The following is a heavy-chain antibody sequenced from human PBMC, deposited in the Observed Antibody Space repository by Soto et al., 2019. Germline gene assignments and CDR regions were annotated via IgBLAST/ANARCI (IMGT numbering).Heavy chain of an antibody. CDR2: ISYSGST. CDR3: ARHDNMTLGSQYLDS. J-gene: IGHJ4*02. Sequence: PSETLSLTCTVSGGSITSTSYYWGWIRQPPGKGLEWVGSISYSGSTYYNPSLKSRVTISVDTSKNQFSLKLSSVTAADTALYYCARHDNMTLGSQYLDSWGPGTLVTVSS. D-gene: IGHD1-1*01. CDR1: GGSITSTSYY. V-gene: IGHV4-39*01.